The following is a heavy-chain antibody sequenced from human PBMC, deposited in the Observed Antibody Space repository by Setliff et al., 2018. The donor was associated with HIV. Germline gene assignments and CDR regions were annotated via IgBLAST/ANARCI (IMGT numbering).Heavy chain of an antibody. CDR1: GYSISSAYY. Sequence: SETLSLTCGVSGYSISSAYYWGWFRKPPGKGLQCIGSIYPGGAGTTYYNPSLKSRVTISADTSKNQFSLNLKSVTAADTALYYCARHNSHGAIGGAGGDFDIWGQGTMVTVSS. J-gene: IGHJ3*02. V-gene: IGHV4-38-2*01. CDR2: IYPGGAGTT. CDR3: ARHNSHGAIGGAGGDFDI. D-gene: IGHD2-21*01.